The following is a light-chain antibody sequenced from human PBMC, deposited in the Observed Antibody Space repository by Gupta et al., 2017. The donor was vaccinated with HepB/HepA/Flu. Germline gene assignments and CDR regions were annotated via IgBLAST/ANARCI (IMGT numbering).Light chain of an antibody. CDR3: QHENNCPIT. J-gene: IGKJ4*01. V-gene: IGKV3-15*01. Sequence: EIVMTQSPATLSVSPGERATLSCRASQSVSSNLAWYQQKPGQAPRLLIYGASTRATGFPARFSGSGSGTEFTLTISSRQSEDFAVYYCQHENNCPITFGGGTKVDIK. CDR1: QSVSSN. CDR2: GAS.